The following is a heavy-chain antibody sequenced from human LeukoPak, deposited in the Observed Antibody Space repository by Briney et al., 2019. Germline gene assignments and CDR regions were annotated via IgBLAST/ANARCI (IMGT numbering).Heavy chain of an antibody. CDR1: GGSISSYY. V-gene: IGHV4-59*01. CDR2: IYYNGST. D-gene: IGHD3-3*01. J-gene: IGHJ4*02. Sequence: PSETLSLTCTVSGGSISSYYWSWIRQPPGKGLEWIGYIYYNGSTNYNPSLKSRVTISVDTSKNQFSLKLSSVTAADTAVYYCARGGVVITESQIDYWGQGTLVTVSS. CDR3: ARGGVVITESQIDY.